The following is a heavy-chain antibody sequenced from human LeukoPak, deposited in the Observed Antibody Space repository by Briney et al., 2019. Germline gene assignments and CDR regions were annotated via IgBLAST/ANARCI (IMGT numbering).Heavy chain of an antibody. J-gene: IGHJ4*02. CDR2: IRSKANSNAT. V-gene: IGHV3-73*01. CDR3: TVVATSSSDY. Sequence: GGSLRLSCAASGFTFSSYWMSWVRQASGKALEWVGRIRSKANSNATAYAASVKGRFTISRDDSKNTAYLQMNSLKTEDTAVYYCTVVATSSSDYWGQGTLVTVSS. CDR1: GFTFSSYW. D-gene: IGHD5-12*01.